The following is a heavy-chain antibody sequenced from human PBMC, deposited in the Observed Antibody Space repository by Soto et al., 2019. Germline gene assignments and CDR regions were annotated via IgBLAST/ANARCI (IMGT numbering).Heavy chain of an antibody. Sequence: EGQLVESGGGLVQPGGSLRLSCAAPASICSCCGMSWVRQAPGKGLEWVAKIGQDGSGTYYADSVRGRFTISRDNAKHLLYLEMNSLRADDPCVYFCARWNYALDYWGQGTQVTVSS. V-gene: IGHV3-7*01. CDR2: IGQDGSGT. CDR3: ARWNYALDY. J-gene: IGHJ4*02. D-gene: IGHD1-7*01. CDR1: ASICSCCG.